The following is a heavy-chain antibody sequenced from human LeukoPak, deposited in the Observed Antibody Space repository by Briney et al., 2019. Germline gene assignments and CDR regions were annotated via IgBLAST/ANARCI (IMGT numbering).Heavy chain of an antibody. CDR1: GYSISSGYD. Sequence: SETLSLTCTVSGYSISSGYDWGWIRQPPGKGLEWIGSMYHSGSTNYNPSLKSRVTISVDTSKNQFFLKLSSVTAADTAVYYCARGARSPYYFDYWGQGTLVTVSS. D-gene: IGHD3-16*01. V-gene: IGHV4-38-2*02. CDR2: MYHSGST. J-gene: IGHJ4*02. CDR3: ARGARSPYYFDY.